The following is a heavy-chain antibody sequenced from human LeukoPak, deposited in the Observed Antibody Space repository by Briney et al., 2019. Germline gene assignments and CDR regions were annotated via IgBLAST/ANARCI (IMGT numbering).Heavy chain of an antibody. J-gene: IGHJ4*01. CDR2: INPSSGDA. V-gene: IGHV1-2*02. Sequence: ASVKVSCKASGYFFRDYYMHWVRQAPGQGLEWMGWINPSSGDANYAQKFQGRVTMTSDTSISTAYLELNRLRADDTAIYFCARDVHDYGGNSGFDYCGQGSLVIVSS. CDR1: GYFFRDYY. D-gene: IGHD4-23*01. CDR3: ARDVHDYGGNSGFDY.